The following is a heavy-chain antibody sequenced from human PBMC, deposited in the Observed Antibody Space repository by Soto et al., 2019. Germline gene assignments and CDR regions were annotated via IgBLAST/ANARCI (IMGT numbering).Heavy chain of an antibody. CDR1: GFTFSSYW. CDR2: IKQDGSEK. V-gene: IGHV3-7*01. J-gene: IGHJ4*02. CDR3: ARDLSLGWLPSYYFDY. Sequence: PGGSLRLSCAASGFTFSSYWMSWVRQAPGKGLEWVANIKQDGSEKYYVDSVKGRFTISRDNAKNSLYLQMNSLRAEDTAVYYCARDLSLGWLPSYYFDYWGQGTLVTVSS. D-gene: IGHD3-16*01.